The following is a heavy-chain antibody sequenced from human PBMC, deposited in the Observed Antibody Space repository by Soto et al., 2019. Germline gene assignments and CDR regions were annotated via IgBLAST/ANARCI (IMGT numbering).Heavy chain of an antibody. CDR2: VRNKPRKYTT. CDR3: TRISAAVSNAFDI. J-gene: IGHJ3*02. CDR1: GFTFSDHY. V-gene: IGHV3-72*01. Sequence: PGGSLRLSCAGSGFTFSDHYMDWVRQAPGKGLEWVGRVRNKPRKYTTEYAASVKGRFTISRDDSKNSLYLQMNSLKTEDTAVYYCTRISAAVSNAFDIWGQGTMVTVSS. D-gene: IGHD2-2*01.